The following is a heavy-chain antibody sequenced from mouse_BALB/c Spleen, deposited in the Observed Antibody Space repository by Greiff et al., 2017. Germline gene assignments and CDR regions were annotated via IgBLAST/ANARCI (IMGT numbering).Heavy chain of an antibody. Sequence: QVQLQQSGPGLVAPSQSLSITCTVSGFSLTSYDISWIRQPPGKGLEWLGVIWTGGGTNYNSAFMSRLSISKDNSKSQVFLKMNSLQTDDTAIYYCVRDGTTAFYYAMDYWGQGTSVTVSS. CDR1: GFSLTSYD. CDR3: VRDGTTAFYYAMDY. CDR2: IWTGGGT. D-gene: IGHD1-2*01. V-gene: IGHV2-9-2*01. J-gene: IGHJ4*01.